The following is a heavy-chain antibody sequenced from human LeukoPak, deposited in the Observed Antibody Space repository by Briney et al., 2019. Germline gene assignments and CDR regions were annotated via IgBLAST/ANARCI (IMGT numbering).Heavy chain of an antibody. CDR3: AREGAARDGYNVGAFDI. CDR1: GGTFSNNA. D-gene: IGHD5-24*01. CDR2: FIAIFGTG. V-gene: IGHV1-69*05. J-gene: IGHJ3*02. Sequence: SVKVSCKASGGTFSNNAISWVRQAPGQGLEWMGGFIAIFGTGNYAQKFQGRVTITTDESTSTAYMELTSLSSEDTAVYYCAREGAARDGYNVGAFDIWGQGTMVIVSS.